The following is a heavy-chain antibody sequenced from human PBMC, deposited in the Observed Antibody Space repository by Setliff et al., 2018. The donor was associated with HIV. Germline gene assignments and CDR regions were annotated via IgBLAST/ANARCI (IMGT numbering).Heavy chain of an antibody. D-gene: IGHD1-20*01. Sequence: PGGSPRLSCAVSGFTFSTYGMHWVRQAPGKGLEWVTFIEHDGSKKFYADSVKGRFTISRDNRKNSLHLQMNSLRAEDTALYYCAKSSNWNDLDDYWGQGTL. V-gene: IGHV3-30*02. CDR3: AKSSNWNDLDDY. CDR2: IEHDGSKK. J-gene: IGHJ4*02. CDR1: GFTFSTYG.